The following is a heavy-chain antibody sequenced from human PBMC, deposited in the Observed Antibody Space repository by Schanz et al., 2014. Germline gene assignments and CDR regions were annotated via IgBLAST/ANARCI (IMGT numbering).Heavy chain of an antibody. Sequence: EVQLLESGGALVQPGGSLRLSCEASGFTFSGYAMTWVRQPPGKGLEWVSAISGSGASTYYADAVRGRFTISRDNSKTTVYLQMNSLRAEDTAVYYCAKDAENTAMITDYFDYWGQGTLXTVSS. CDR2: ISGSGAST. J-gene: IGHJ4*02. D-gene: IGHD5-18*01. V-gene: IGHV3-23*01. CDR1: GFTFSGYA. CDR3: AKDAENTAMITDYFDY.